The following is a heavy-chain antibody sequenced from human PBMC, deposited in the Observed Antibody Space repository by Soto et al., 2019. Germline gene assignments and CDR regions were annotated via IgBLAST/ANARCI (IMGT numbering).Heavy chain of an antibody. V-gene: IGHV2-5*08. Sequence: SGPTLVNPTQTLTLTCTFSGFSLSTSGMCVSWIRQPPGKALEWLALIYWDDDKRYSPSLKSRLTITKDTSKNQVVLTMTNMDPVDTATYYCALRDTAFFVGGDNWLDPWGQGTLVTVSS. D-gene: IGHD5-18*01. CDR1: GFSLSTSGMC. CDR3: ALRDTAFFVGGDNWLDP. J-gene: IGHJ5*02. CDR2: IYWDDDK.